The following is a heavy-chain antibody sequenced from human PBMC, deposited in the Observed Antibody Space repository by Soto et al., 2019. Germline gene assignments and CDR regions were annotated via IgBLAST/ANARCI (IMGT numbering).Heavy chain of an antibody. Sequence: LRLSCAASGFTFSTYAMTWVRQAPGKGLAWLSSISGSGSTYYADSVKGRFTISRDNSKNTLYLQMNSLRAEDTAVYYCAKVLDGYYDILTGTTAYYYGMDVWGQGTTVTVS. CDR1: GFTFSTYA. CDR3: AKVLDGYYDILTGTTAYYYGMDV. V-gene: IGHV3-23*01. J-gene: IGHJ6*02. CDR2: ISGSGST. D-gene: IGHD3-9*01.